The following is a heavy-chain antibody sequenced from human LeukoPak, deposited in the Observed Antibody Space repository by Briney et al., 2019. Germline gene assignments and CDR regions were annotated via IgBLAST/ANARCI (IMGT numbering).Heavy chain of an antibody. CDR1: GFTFSSYS. J-gene: IGHJ4*02. Sequence: PGGSLRLSCAASGFTFSSYSMNWVRQAPGKGLEWVSSISSSSSYIYYADSVKGRFTISRDNAKNSLYLQMNSLRAEDTAVYYCAKGKVLRYFDCDYWGQGTLVTVSS. D-gene: IGHD3-9*01. V-gene: IGHV3-21*01. CDR2: ISSSSSYI. CDR3: AKGKVLRYFDCDY.